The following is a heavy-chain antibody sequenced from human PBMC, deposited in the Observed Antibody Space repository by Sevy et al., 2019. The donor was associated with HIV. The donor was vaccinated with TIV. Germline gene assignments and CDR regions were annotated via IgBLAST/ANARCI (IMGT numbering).Heavy chain of an antibody. V-gene: IGHV4-31*03. CDR3: ARTTVTTLSSARNNWFDP. Sequence: SETLSLTCTVSGDSINNGDYYWSWIRQHPGKGLEWIGKIYYTATTYYNPSLKSRLRISVERSENTLSLSLRSVTAADTAVSYCARTTVTTLSSARNNWFDPWGQGTLVTVSS. CDR1: GDSINNGDYY. CDR2: IYYTATT. J-gene: IGHJ5*02. D-gene: IGHD4-4*01.